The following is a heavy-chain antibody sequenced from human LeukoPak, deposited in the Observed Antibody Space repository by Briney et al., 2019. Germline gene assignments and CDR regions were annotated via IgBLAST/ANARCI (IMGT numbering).Heavy chain of an antibody. Sequence: GGSLRLSCTSSGFTFREFAVSWVRQAPGKGLEWVANIKQDGGQIYYLDSVKGRFTVSRDNAKNSLYLQMNSLRAEDTAVYYCARLGARQMLEYWGQGTLVTVSS. CDR2: IKQDGGQI. CDR1: GFTFREFA. CDR3: ARLGARQMLEY. D-gene: IGHD4-17*01. J-gene: IGHJ4*02. V-gene: IGHV3-7*01.